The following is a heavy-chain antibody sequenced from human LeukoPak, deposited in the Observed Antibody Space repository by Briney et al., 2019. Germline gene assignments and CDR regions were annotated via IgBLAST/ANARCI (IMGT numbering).Heavy chain of an antibody. CDR3: ARTSRHFYGSGTNLTPWPAGMDV. V-gene: IGHV4-59*01. D-gene: IGHD3-10*01. CDR2: IYYSGSST. J-gene: IGHJ6*02. Sequence: SETLSLTCTVSGGSMSGFFWTRIRQPPGRELEWIGSIYYSGSSTKYNPSLKSRVTISVGTSKSQFSLTLNSATAADTAVYYCARTSRHFYGSGTNLTPWPAGMDVWGQGTTVTVSS. CDR1: GGSMSGFF.